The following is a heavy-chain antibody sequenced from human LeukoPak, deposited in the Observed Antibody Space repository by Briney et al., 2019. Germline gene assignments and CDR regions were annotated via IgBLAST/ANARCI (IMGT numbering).Heavy chain of an antibody. D-gene: IGHD5-18*01. Sequence: PGESLKISCKGSGYSFTSYWIGWVRQMPGKGLEWLGIIYPGDYDTRYSPSFQGQVTISADKPISTAYLQWGSLKASDTAMYYCARHATVDTAMVRYYYYGMDVWGQGTTVTVSS. CDR1: GYSFTSYW. J-gene: IGHJ6*02. CDR2: IYPGDYDT. CDR3: ARHATVDTAMVRYYYYGMDV. V-gene: IGHV5-51*01.